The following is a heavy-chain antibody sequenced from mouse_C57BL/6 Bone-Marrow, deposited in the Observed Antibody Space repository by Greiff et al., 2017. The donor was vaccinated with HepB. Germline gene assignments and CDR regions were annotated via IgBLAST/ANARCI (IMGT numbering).Heavy chain of an antibody. Sequence: VQLQQPGAELVKPGASVKLSCKASGYTFTSYWMQWVKQRPGQGLEWIGEIDPSDSYTNYNQKFKGKATLTVDTSSSTAYMQLSSLTSEDSAVYYCARRYSNYHWYFDVWGTGTTVTVSS. D-gene: IGHD2-5*01. V-gene: IGHV1-50*01. J-gene: IGHJ1*03. CDR1: GYTFTSYW. CDR2: IDPSDSYT. CDR3: ARRYSNYHWYFDV.